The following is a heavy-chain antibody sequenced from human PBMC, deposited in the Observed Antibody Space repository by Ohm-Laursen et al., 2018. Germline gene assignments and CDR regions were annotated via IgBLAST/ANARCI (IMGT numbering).Heavy chain of an antibody. CDR1: EFTFTNAW. CDR2: IKSKVDGETT. CDR3: TTSKGW. V-gene: IGHV3-15*01. Sequence: SLRLSCAASEFTFTNAWMSWVRQAPGKGLEWVARIKSKVDGETTDYAAPVKGRFTISRDDSKKTLYLQMNSLKTEDTAMYYCTTSKGWWGQGTLVTVSS. J-gene: IGHJ4*02.